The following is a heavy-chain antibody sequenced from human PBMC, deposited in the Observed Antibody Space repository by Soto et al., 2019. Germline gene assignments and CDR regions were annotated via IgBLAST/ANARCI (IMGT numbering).Heavy chain of an antibody. CDR3: ASVDTPMGRSSVY. Sequence: QVQLQESGPGLVKPSQTLSLTCTVSGGSISSGDYNWSWIRQPPGKGLEWIGYIYYSGSTYYNPSLKSRVTISVDTSKNQFSLKLSSVTAADTAVYYCASVDTPMGRSSVYWGQGTLVTVSS. CDR1: GGSISSGDYN. D-gene: IGHD5-18*01. CDR2: IYYSGST. J-gene: IGHJ4*02. V-gene: IGHV4-30-4*01.